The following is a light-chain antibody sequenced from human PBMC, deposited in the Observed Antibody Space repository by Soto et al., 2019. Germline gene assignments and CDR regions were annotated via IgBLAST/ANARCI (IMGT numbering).Light chain of an antibody. J-gene: IGLJ2*01. Sequence: QSVLTQPPSASGTPGQRVTISCSGSYSNFGSNIVNWYQHFPGTAPKLLICNNNKRPSGVPDRFSASKSGTSVSLAISGLQSEDEAIYYCASWDDSLNDVLFGGGTKLTVL. CDR2: NNN. CDR1: YSNFGSNI. CDR3: ASWDDSLNDVL. V-gene: IGLV1-44*01.